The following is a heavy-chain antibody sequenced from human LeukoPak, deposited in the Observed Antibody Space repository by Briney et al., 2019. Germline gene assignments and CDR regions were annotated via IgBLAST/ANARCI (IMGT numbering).Heavy chain of an antibody. CDR3: ARDPDPYYDFWSGSPYGMDV. Sequence: SETLSLTRTVSGGSISSYYWSWIRQPAGKGLEWIGRIYTSGSTNYNPSLKSRVTMSVDTSKNQFSLKLSSVTAADTAVYYCARDPDPYYDFWSGSPYGMDVWGQGTTVTVSS. CDR1: GGSISSYY. D-gene: IGHD3-3*01. J-gene: IGHJ6*02. V-gene: IGHV4-4*07. CDR2: IYTSGST.